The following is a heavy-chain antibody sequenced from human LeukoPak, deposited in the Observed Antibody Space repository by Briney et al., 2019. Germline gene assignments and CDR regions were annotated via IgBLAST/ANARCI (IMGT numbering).Heavy chain of an antibody. Sequence: PGGSLRLSCAASGFTFSSYAMSWVRQAPGKGLEWISAISGSGGSTYYADSVKGRFTISRDNSKNTLYLQMNSLRAEDTAVYYCAKGMEWELLIAFDYWGQGTLVTVSS. V-gene: IGHV3-23*01. CDR1: GFTFSSYA. D-gene: IGHD1-26*01. CDR3: AKGMEWELLIAFDY. J-gene: IGHJ4*02. CDR2: ISGSGGST.